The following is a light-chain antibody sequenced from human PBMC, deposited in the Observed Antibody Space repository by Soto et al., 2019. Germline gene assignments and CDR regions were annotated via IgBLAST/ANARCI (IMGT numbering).Light chain of an antibody. CDR3: QQYYSYPRT. V-gene: IGKV1-27*01. CDR2: TAS. Sequence: DIQMTQSPSSLSASVGDRVTITCRASQDISNYLAWYQQKPGKVPKLLIYTASSLQSGVPSRFSGSGSGTDFTLTISCLQSEDFATYYCQQYYSYPRTFGQGTKVDI. J-gene: IGKJ1*01. CDR1: QDISNY.